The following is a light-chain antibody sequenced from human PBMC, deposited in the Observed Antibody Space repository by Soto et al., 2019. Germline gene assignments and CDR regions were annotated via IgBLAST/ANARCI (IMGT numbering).Light chain of an antibody. Sequence: DIQMTHSPSSVSASVVYRVTIICQASQGISRSLAWYQQKPGKAPKLLIYAASSLQSGVPSRFSGSGFGTDFTLTISSLQPEDSAIYYCQQADTFPITFGQGTRLEIK. J-gene: IGKJ5*01. CDR3: QQADTFPIT. CDR2: AAS. V-gene: IGKV1D-12*01. CDR1: QGISRS.